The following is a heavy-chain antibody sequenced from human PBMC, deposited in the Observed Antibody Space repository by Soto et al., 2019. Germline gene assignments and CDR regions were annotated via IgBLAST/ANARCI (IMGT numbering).Heavy chain of an antibody. D-gene: IGHD1-1*01. CDR3: ANEGRSPNWFDP. CDR1: GFTFSSYS. Sequence: EVQLVESGGGLVQPGGSLRLSCAASGFTFSSYSMNWVRQAPGKGLEWVSYISSSSSTIYYADSVKGRFTISRDNAKNSLYLQMNRMRDEDTAVYYCANEGRSPNWFDPWGQGTLVTVSS. V-gene: IGHV3-48*02. J-gene: IGHJ5*02. CDR2: ISSSSSTI.